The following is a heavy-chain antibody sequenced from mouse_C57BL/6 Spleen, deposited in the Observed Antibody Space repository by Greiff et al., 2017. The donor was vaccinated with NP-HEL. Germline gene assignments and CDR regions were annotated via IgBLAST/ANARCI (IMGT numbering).Heavy chain of an antibody. Sequence: LQESGAELVRPGASVTLSCKASGYTFTDYEMHWVKQTPVHGLEWIGAIDPETGGTAYNQKFKGKAILTADKSSSTAYMELRSLTSEDSAVYYCTRTYYGNYPYWGQGTLVTVSA. D-gene: IGHD2-10*01. CDR2: IDPETGGT. CDR1: GYTFTDYE. J-gene: IGHJ3*01. CDR3: TRTYYGNYPY. V-gene: IGHV1-15*01.